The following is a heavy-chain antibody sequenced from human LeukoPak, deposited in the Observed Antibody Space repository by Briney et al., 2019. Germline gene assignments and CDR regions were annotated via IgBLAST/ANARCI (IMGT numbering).Heavy chain of an antibody. CDR3: ARERRPYYDFWSGPSWPTFDY. D-gene: IGHD3-3*01. V-gene: IGHV3-7*01. CDR1: GFTFSSYW. CDR2: IKQDGSEK. Sequence: PGGSLRLSCAASGFTFSSYWMSWVRQAPGKGLEWVANIKQDGSEKYYVDSVKGRFTISRDNAKNSLYLQMNSLRAEDTAVYYCARERRPYYDFWSGPSWPTFDYWGQGTLVTVSS. J-gene: IGHJ4*02.